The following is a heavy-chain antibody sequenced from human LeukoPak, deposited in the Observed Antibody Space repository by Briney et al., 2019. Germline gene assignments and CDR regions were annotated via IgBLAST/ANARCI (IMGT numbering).Heavy chain of an antibody. V-gene: IGHV3-23*01. D-gene: IGHD2-15*01. Sequence: GSLRLSCAASGFTFSSYAISWVRQAPGEGLEWVSAINGSGGSTYYADSVKGRFTISRDNSKNTLYLQMNNLRAEDTAVYYCAKTLVGYCSGGSCYHLDYWGQGTLVTVSS. J-gene: IGHJ4*02. CDR1: GFTFSSYA. CDR2: INGSGGST. CDR3: AKTLVGYCSGGSCYHLDY.